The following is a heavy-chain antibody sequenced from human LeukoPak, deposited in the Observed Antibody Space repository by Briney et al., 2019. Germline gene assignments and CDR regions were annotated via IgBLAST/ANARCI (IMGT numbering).Heavy chain of an antibody. D-gene: IGHD3-3*01. CDR1: GFTFSSYS. V-gene: IGHV3-21*01. CDR3: ARVLGDDFWSGYYSSYYYYMDV. J-gene: IGHJ6*03. Sequence: PGGSLRLSCAASGFTFSSYSMNWVRQAPGKGLEWVSSISSSSSYIYYAESVKGRFNISRDNAKNSLYLQMNSLRAEDTAVYYCARVLGDDFWSGYYSSYYYYMDVWGKGTTVTVSS. CDR2: ISSSSSYI.